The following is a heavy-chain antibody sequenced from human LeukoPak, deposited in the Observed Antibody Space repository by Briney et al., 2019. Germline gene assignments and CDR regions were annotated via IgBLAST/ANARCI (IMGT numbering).Heavy chain of an antibody. V-gene: IGHV3-23*01. CDR1: GFTFSRFA. J-gene: IGHJ4*02. CDR3: AKDANYYDSSGYLIPFDY. CDR2: TCGNGHQT. D-gene: IGHD3-22*01. Sequence: GGPLRLSCSASGFTFSRFAMTWVRQLAGRGLEWVSSTCGNGHQTYYADSVKGRFSVSRDNSKNILYLQMHSLRADDSALYYCAKDANYYDSSGYLIPFDYWGQGTLVAVSS.